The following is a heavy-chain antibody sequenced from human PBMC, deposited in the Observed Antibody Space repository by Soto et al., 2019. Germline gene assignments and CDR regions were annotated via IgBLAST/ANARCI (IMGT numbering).Heavy chain of an antibody. J-gene: IGHJ5*02. CDR1: GGTFSSYA. D-gene: IGHD3-3*01. Sequence: GASVKVSCKASGGTFSSYAISWVRQAPGQGLEWMGGIIPIFGTANYAQKFQGRVTITADESTSTAYMELSSLRSEDTAVYYCARGSPITIFGVVTAYNWFNPWGQGTLVTVSS. CDR3: ARGSPITIFGVVTAYNWFNP. V-gene: IGHV1-69*13. CDR2: IIPIFGTA.